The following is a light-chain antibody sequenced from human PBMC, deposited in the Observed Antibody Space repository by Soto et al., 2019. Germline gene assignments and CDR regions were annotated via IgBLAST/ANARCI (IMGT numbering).Light chain of an antibody. CDR3: QQYGSSGT. CDR2: GAS. J-gene: IGKJ1*01. Sequence: EIVLTQSPGTVSGSAGERATLSCRASQSVSYYLAWYQQKPGQAPRLLIYGASNRATGIPDRFSGSGSGTDFTLTISRLEPEDFAVYYCQQYGSSGTFGQGTKVDIK. V-gene: IGKV3-20*01. CDR1: QSVSYY.